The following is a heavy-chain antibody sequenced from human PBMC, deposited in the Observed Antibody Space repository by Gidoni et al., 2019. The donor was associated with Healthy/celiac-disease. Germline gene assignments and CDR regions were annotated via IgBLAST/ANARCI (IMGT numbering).Heavy chain of an antibody. CDR3: VKSASSSWYNSQFDY. V-gene: IGHV3-64D*06. D-gene: IGHD6-13*01. J-gene: IGHJ4*02. CDR2: SSSNGGST. Sequence: EVQLVESGGGLVQPGGSLRLSCSASGFTFSSYAMHWVRQAPGKGLEYVSASSSNGGSTYYADSVKGRFTISRDNSKNTLYLQMSSLRAEDTAVYYCVKSASSSWYNSQFDYWGQGTLVTVSS. CDR1: GFTFSSYA.